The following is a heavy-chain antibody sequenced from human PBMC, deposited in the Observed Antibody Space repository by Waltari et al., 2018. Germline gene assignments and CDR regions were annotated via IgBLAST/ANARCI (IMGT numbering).Heavy chain of an antibody. V-gene: IGHV4-59*01. CDR3: AKSSGYDTVDY. Sequence: PPGKGLEWIGYIYYSGSTNYNPSLKSRVTISVDTSKNQFSLKLSSVTAADTAVYYCAKSSGYDTVDYWGQGTLVTVSS. D-gene: IGHD5-12*01. J-gene: IGHJ4*02. CDR2: IYYSGST.